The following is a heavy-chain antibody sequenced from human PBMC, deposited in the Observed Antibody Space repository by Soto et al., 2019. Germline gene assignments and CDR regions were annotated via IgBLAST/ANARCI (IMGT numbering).Heavy chain of an antibody. CDR1: GLNFNGYT. J-gene: IGHJ4*02. D-gene: IGHD2-15*01. V-gene: IGHV3-23*01. CDR2: IAETGSST. CDR3: AKATVVVVAPVIY. Sequence: GGSLRLSCATSGLNFNGYTMSWVRQAPGQGLEWVSGIAETGSSTYYADSVKGRFTISRDNSKNTLYLQMNSLRAEDTAVYYCAKATVVVVAPVIYWGQGTLVTVSS.